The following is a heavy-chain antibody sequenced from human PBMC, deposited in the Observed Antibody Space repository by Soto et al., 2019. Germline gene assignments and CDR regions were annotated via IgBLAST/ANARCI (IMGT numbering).Heavy chain of an antibody. Sequence: EVQLLESGGGLVQPGGSLRLSCAASGFTFSSYAMSWVRQAPGKGLEWVSAISGSGVSTYYADSVKGRFTISRDNSKNTLYLQMNSLRAEDTAVYYCAKALRGYCSGGSCYPFDYWGQGALVTFSS. J-gene: IGHJ4*02. V-gene: IGHV3-23*01. D-gene: IGHD2-15*01. CDR3: AKALRGYCSGGSCYPFDY. CDR2: ISGSGVST. CDR1: GFTFSSYA.